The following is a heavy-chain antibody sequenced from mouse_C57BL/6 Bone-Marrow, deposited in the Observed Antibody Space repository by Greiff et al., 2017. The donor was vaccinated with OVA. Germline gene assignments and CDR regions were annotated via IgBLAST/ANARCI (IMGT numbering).Heavy chain of an antibody. J-gene: IGHJ1*03. CDR1: GYTFTSYW. V-gene: IGHV1-50*01. CDR2: IDPSDSYT. CDR3: ARDGYYAVWYFEV. D-gene: IGHD2-3*01. Sequence: QVQLQQPGAELVKPGASVKLSCKASGYTFTSYWMQCVKQRPGQGLEWIGEIDPSDSYTNYNQKFKGKATLTVDTSSSPAYMQLSSLTSEDSAVDYCARDGYYAVWYFEVWGTGTTVTVSS.